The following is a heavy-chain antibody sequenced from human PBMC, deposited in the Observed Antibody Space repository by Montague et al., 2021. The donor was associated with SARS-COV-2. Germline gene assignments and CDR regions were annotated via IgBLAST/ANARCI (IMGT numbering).Heavy chain of an antibody. CDR1: GDSIRNSDYS. CDR3: ATRTRYPQNDFGF. CDR2: IYNGGST. D-gene: IGHD1-14*01. J-gene: IGHJ4*02. V-gene: IGHV4-39*01. Sequence: SETRSLTCTVSGDSIRNSDYSRGWVRQPPGNGLEWIGNIYNGGSTFYNPSLKSRVTIFVDTSKNQFSLKLSSVTAADTAVYYCATRTRYPQNDFGFWGQGTLVTVSS.